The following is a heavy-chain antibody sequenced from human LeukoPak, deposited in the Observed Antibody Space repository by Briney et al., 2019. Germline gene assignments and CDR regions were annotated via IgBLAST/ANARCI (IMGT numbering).Heavy chain of an antibody. J-gene: IGHJ4*02. D-gene: IGHD3-22*01. CDR3: AEEHYYETSALPGEY. CDR1: GFTFSSYG. CDR2: ISHDGSNK. V-gene: IGHV3-30*18. Sequence: GRSLRLSCAASGFTFSSYGMHWVRQAPGKGLEWVAVISHDGSNKYYADSVKGRFTISRDNSKNTLYLQMSSLRADDTAVYYCAEEHYYETSALPGEYWGQGTLVTVSP.